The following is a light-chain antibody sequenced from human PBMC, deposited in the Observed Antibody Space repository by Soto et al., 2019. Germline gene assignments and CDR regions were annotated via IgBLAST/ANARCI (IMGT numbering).Light chain of an antibody. V-gene: IGKV3-11*01. CDR1: QSVSSY. J-gene: IGKJ4*01. Sequence: EIVLTQSPATLSLSPGERATLSCRASQSVSSYLAWYQQKPGQAPRILIYDASNRATGSPARFSGSGSGTDFTLTISSPEPEDFAIYYCQQRSNWPLTFGGGTKVEIK. CDR2: DAS. CDR3: QQRSNWPLT.